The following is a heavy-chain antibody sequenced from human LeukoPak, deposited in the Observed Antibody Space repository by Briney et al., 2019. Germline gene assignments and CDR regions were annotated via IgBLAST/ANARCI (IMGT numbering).Heavy chain of an antibody. CDR3: ARHGGEHYDILTGYFNPKEFDY. J-gene: IGHJ4*02. CDR1: GGSISSSSYY. CDR2: IYYSGST. Sequence: SETLSLTCTVSGGSISSSSYYWGWIRQPPGKGLEWIGSIYYSGSTYYNPSLKSRVTISVDTSKNQFSLKLSSVTAADTAVYYCARHGGEHYDILTGYFNPKEFDYWGQGTLVTVSS. V-gene: IGHV4-39*01. D-gene: IGHD3-9*01.